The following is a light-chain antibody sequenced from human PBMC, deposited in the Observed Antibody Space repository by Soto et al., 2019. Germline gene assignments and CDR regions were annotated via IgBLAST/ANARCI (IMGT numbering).Light chain of an antibody. CDR2: GAS. J-gene: IGKJ1*01. V-gene: IGKV3D-15*01. Sequence: VMTQSPATLSVSPGERATLSCRASESVSSNLAWYQQKPGQAPRLLIYGASTRATGIPARFSGSGSGTEFTLTISSLQSEDFAVYYCQQYDDWPPWTFGQGTKVEIK. CDR1: ESVSSN. CDR3: QQYDDWPPWT.